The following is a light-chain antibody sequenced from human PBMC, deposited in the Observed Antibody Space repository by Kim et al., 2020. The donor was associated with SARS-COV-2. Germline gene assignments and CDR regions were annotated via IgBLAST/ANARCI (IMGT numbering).Light chain of an antibody. CDR3: CAYSKLAYT. J-gene: IGKJ2*01. CDR2: GAS. V-gene: IGKV3-15*01. CDR1: QSVSSR. Sequence: EIVMTQSPATLSVSPGERATLSCRASQSVSSRLAWYQQKPGQAPRLLIDGASTRATGIPARFRGSGSGTDFPLTISSLQSEDFAVYFCCAYSKLAYTLGQGTKLEI.